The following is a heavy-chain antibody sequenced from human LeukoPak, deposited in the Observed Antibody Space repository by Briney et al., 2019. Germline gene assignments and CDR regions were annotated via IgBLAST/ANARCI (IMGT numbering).Heavy chain of an antibody. CDR1: GGSINSYY. V-gene: IGHV4-59*01. D-gene: IGHD5-24*01. Sequence: PSETLSLTCTVSGGSINSYYWSWIRQPPGKGLEWIGYIYYSGSTEYNPSLKSRVTISVDTSKNQFSLKMSSVTAADTAVYYCARARDGHINNWFDPWGQETLVTVSS. CDR3: ARARDGHINNWFDP. CDR2: IYYSGST. J-gene: IGHJ5*02.